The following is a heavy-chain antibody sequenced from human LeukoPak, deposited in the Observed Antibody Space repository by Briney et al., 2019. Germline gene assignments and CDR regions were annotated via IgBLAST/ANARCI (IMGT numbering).Heavy chain of an antibody. J-gene: IGHJ6*02. V-gene: IGHV3-23*01. CDR3: AKDKDILNGGRLYGMDV. D-gene: IGHD3-9*01. CDR1: GFTFSSYA. Sequence: GWSLRLSCAASGFTFSSYAMSWLRQPPGKGLDWVSAIRGSCGSTSFAEYVEGRFTISRDNSKNTLYLQMNSMRAEETAVYYCAKDKDILNGGRLYGMDVWGQGTTVTVSS. CDR2: IRGSCGST.